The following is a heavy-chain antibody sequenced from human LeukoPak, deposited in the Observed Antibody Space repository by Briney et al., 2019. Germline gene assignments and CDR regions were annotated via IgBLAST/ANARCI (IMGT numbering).Heavy chain of an antibody. CDR2: IRSKAYGGTT. CDR1: GFTFGDYA. J-gene: IGHJ4*02. V-gene: IGHV3-49*03. CDR3: TRVGYYGSGSYLSSY. Sequence: GGSLRLSCTASGFTFGDYAMSWFRQAPGKGLEWVGFIRSKAYGGTTEYAASVKGRFTISRDDSKSIAYLQMNSLKTEDTAVYYCTRVGYYGSGSYLSSYWGQGTLVTVSS. D-gene: IGHD3-10*01.